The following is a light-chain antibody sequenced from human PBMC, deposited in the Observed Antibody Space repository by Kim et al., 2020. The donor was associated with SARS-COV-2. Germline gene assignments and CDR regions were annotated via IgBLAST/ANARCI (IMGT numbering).Light chain of an antibody. Sequence: DIQMTQSPSSLSASVGDRVTITCRASQDISRYLNWYQQKPVKAPKLLLYTASSLQSGVPSRFTGSGSSTAFTLTISSLKPEDFATYYCQQTYSAPRTFGQGTKVDIK. CDR2: TAS. V-gene: IGKV1-39*01. J-gene: IGKJ1*01. CDR1: QDISRY. CDR3: QQTYSAPRT.